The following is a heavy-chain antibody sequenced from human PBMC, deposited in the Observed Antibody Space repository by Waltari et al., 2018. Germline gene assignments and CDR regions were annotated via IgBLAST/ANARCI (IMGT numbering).Heavy chain of an antibody. Sequence: EVQLLESGGGLVQPGGSLRLSCAASGFTFSSYAMSWVRQAPGKGLGWVSAISGSGGSTYYADSVRVRFTISRDNSKNTLDLQVNGLGAEDTAVYYCAKTHRKNTVTTLYYFDYWGQGTLVTVSS. J-gene: IGHJ4*02. CDR2: ISGSGGST. V-gene: IGHV3-23*01. D-gene: IGHD4-17*01. CDR3: AKTHRKNTVTTLYYFDY. CDR1: GFTFSSYA.